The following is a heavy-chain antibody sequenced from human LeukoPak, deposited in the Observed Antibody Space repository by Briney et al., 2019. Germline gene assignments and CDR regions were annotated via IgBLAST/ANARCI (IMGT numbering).Heavy chain of an antibody. CDR1: GFTFSSYA. Sequence: GSLRLACAASGFTFSSYAMSWVRQAPGKGLEWVSAISISGENTYYADSVKGRFTISRDTSRNTLYLQMHSLRAEDTAVYYCARLISTSSSRFSDYWGQGTLVTVSS. CDR3: ARLISTSSSRFSDY. CDR2: ISISGENT. J-gene: IGHJ4*02. D-gene: IGHD6-6*01. V-gene: IGHV3-23*01.